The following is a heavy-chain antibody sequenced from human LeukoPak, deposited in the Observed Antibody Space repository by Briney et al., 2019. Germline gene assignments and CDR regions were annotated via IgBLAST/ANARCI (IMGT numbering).Heavy chain of an antibody. CDR1: GYTFTCYY. CDR2: INLNGDST. Sequence: ASVKVSCKASGYTFTCYYMHWVRQGPGQGLEWMGRINLNGDSTNYAQKFQGRATMTRHTSISTAYIELSRLRSDDTAVYYCASITKPKDDAFDLWGQGTMVTVSS. V-gene: IGHV1-2*02. D-gene: IGHD3-10*01. J-gene: IGHJ3*01. CDR3: ASITKPKDDAFDL.